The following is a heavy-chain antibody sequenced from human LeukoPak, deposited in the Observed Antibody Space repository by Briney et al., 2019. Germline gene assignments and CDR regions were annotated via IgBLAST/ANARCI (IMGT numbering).Heavy chain of an antibody. CDR2: IYYSGST. V-gene: IGHV4-31*03. Sequence: SETLSLTCTVSGGSISSGGYYWSWIRQHPGKGLEWIGYIYYSGSTYYNPSPKSRVTISVDTSKNQFSLKLSSVTAADTAVYYCARIPATAIPGGRYFDYWGQGTLVTVSS. CDR3: ARIPATAIPGGRYFDY. J-gene: IGHJ4*02. D-gene: IGHD2-2*02. CDR1: GGSISSGGYY.